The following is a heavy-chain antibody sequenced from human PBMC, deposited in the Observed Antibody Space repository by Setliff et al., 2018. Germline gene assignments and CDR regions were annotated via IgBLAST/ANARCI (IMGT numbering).Heavy chain of an antibody. V-gene: IGHV1-2*02. CDR2: INPNSGGT. CDR1: GYTFTGYY. D-gene: IGHD6-13*01. Sequence: ASVKVSCKASGYTFTGYYMRWVRQAPGQGLEWMGWINPNSGGTNYAQKFQGRVTMTRDTSISTAYMELSRLRSDDTAVYYCARGGGSSSWYDAFDIWGQGTMVTVSS. J-gene: IGHJ3*02. CDR3: ARGGGSSSWYDAFDI.